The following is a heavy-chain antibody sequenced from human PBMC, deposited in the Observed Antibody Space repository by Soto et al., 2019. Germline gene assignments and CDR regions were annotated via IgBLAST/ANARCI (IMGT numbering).Heavy chain of an antibody. CDR2: IIPIFGTA. CDR1: GGTFSSYA. V-gene: IGHV1-69*13. D-gene: IGHD3-16*02. Sequence: EASVKVSCKASGGTFSSYAISWVRQAPGQGLEWMGGIIPIFGTANYAQKFQGRVTITADESTSTAYMELSSLRSEDTAVYYCAREAPMITFGGVIVHDAFDIWGQGTMVTVSS. CDR3: AREAPMITFGGVIVHDAFDI. J-gene: IGHJ3*02.